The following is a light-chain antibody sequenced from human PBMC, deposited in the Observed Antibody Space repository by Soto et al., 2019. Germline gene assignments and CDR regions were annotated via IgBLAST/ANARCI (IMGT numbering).Light chain of an antibody. CDR2: DNY. V-gene: IGLV1-51*01. J-gene: IGLJ1*01. CDR1: SSNIGNNY. Sequence: SVLTQPPSVSAAPGQSVTISCSGTSSNIGNNYVSWYQHLPGTAPRILIYDNYKRPSGIPDRFSGFKSGTSATLGITGLQTGDEADYYCGTWDTSLRVFYVFGSGTKVTVL. CDR3: GTWDTSLRVFYV.